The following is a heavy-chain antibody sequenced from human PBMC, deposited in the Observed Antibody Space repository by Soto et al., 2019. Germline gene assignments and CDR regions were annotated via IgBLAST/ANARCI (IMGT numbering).Heavy chain of an antibody. CDR3: ARAQSGSYFRRLDY. D-gene: IGHD1-26*01. CDR1: GGTFSSYA. CDR2: IIPMFAIA. Sequence: GASVKVSCKASGGTFSSYAISWVRQAPGQGLEWMGGIIPMFAIANYAQKFQGRVTITADESTSTAYMELSSLRSEDTAVYYCARAQSGSYFRRLDYWGQGTVVTVSS. V-gene: IGHV1-69*13. J-gene: IGHJ4*02.